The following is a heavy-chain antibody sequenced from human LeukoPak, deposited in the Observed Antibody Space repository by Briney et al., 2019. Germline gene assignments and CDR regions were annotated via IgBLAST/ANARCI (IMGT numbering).Heavy chain of an antibody. CDR1: GFTFGGYD. V-gene: IGHV3-21*01. D-gene: IGHD3-22*01. J-gene: IGHJ4*02. CDR3: ASLGGDYYDSSAYYSWDY. CDR2: ISGSSSYV. Sequence: GGSLRLSCAASGFTFGGYDMNWVRQAPGKGLEWVSSISGSSSYVYYADSVKGRFTISRDNAKNSLYLQMNTLRAEDTAVYYCASLGGDYYDSSAYYSWDYWGQGTLVTVSS.